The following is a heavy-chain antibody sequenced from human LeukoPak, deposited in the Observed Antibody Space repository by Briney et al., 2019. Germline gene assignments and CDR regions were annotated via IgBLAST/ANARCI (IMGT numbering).Heavy chain of an antibody. CDR1: GFTVSSNY. D-gene: IGHD6-13*01. CDR3: ARRRAASWSFDS. Sequence: GGSLRLSCAASGFTVSSNYMGWVRQAPGKGLEWVSVIYTDGRTYSADSMKGRFTLSRDNSKNTLYHQMSSLRAEDTAVYYCARRRAASWSFDSWGQGTLVTVSS. J-gene: IGHJ4*02. CDR2: IYTDGRT. V-gene: IGHV3-66*04.